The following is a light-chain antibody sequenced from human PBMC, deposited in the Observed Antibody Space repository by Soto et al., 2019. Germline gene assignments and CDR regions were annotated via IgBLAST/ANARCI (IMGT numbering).Light chain of an antibody. CDR1: SSDVGAYKY. V-gene: IGLV2-14*03. CDR2: DVS. CDR3: GSYTRSTTTQWV. Sequence: QSALTQPASVSGSPGQSVTISCTGTSSDVGAYKYVSWFQQYPGKAPKIIIYDVSNRPSGVSNRFSGSKSGNTASLTISGLQPEEEADYYCGSYTRSTTTQWVFGGGTQLTVL. J-gene: IGLJ7*01.